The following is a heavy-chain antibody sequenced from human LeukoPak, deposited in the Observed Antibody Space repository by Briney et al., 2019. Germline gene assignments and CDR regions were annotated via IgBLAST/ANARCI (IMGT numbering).Heavy chain of an antibody. J-gene: IGHJ1*01. CDR2: ISGSGGST. Sequence: PGGSLRLSCAASGFTFSSYAMSWVRQAPGKGLEWVSAISGSGGSTYYADSVKGRFTISRDNSKNTLYLQMNSLRAEDTAVYYCAKAVGSSSSGGPSKYFQHWGQGTLITVSS. D-gene: IGHD6-6*01. CDR1: GFTFSSYA. V-gene: IGHV3-23*01. CDR3: AKAVGSSSSGGPSKYFQH.